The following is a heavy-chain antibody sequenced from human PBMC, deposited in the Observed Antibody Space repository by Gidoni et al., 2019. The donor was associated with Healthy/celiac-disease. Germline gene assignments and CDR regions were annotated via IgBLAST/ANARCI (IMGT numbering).Heavy chain of an antibody. D-gene: IGHD5-12*01. J-gene: IGHJ4*02. V-gene: IGHV4-4*07. CDR1: GGSISSYS. CDR2: IYTSGST. Sequence: QVQLQESGPGLVKPSETLSLTCTVSGGSISSYSWIWIRQPAGKGLEWIGRIYTSGSTNYNPSLKSRVTMSVDTSKNQFSLKLSSVTAADTAVYYCARVGGANRGWLQLGYFDYWGQGTLVTVSS. CDR3: ARVGGANRGWLQLGYFDY.